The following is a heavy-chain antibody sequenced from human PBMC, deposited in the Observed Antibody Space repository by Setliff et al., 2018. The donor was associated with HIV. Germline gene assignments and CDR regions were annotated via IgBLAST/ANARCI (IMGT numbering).Heavy chain of an antibody. D-gene: IGHD3-3*01. Sequence: PSETLSLTCTVSTDSLSSSTNHWGWIRQPPGKGLEWIGNINYGGAPYYNPSLKSRVTISIDTSKNQFSLKLSSVTAADTAVYYCARQFEISGVVIGNWFDPWGQGSLVTVSS. J-gene: IGHJ5*02. CDR3: ARQFEISGVVIGNWFDP. CDR1: TDSLSSSTNH. CDR2: INYGGAP. V-gene: IGHV4-39*01.